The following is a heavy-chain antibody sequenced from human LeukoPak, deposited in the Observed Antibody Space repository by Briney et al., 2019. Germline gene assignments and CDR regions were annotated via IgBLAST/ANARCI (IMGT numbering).Heavy chain of an antibody. CDR3: ARGGPDYNFVWGTSRPFDY. CDR2: IIPILGIA. CDR1: GGAFSSYA. Sequence: SVKVSCKASGGAFSSYAISWVRQAPGQGLEWMGRIIPILGIANYAQKFQGRVTITADKSTSTAYMELSSLRSEDTAVYYCARGGPDYNFVWGTSRPFDYWGQGTLVTVSS. J-gene: IGHJ4*02. D-gene: IGHD3-16*01. V-gene: IGHV1-69*04.